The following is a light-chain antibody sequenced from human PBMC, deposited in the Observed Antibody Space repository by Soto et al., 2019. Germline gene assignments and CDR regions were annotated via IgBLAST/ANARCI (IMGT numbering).Light chain of an antibody. CDR1: SSDVGGYNS. CDR2: DVS. J-gene: IGLJ1*01. V-gene: IGLV2-14*03. Sequence: QSALTQPASVSGSPGQSITISCTGTSSDVGGYNSVSWYQHHPGKAPKLMIFDVSDRPSWVSSRFSGSKSGNTASLTISGLQAEDEADYYCSSYTTSSTPHYVFGPGTKVTVL. CDR3: SSYTTSSTPHYV.